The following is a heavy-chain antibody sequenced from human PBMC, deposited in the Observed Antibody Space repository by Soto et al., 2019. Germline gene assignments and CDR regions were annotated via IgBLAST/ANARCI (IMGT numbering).Heavy chain of an antibody. CDR2: IYYSGST. J-gene: IGHJ4*02. CDR1: GGSISSYY. Sequence: LSLTCTVSGGSISSYYWSWIRQPPGKGLEWIGYIYYSGSTNYNPSLKSRVTISVDTSKNQFSLKLSSVTAADTAVYYCAREMVRDRQLAGFDYWGQGTLVTVSS. D-gene: IGHD6-13*01. V-gene: IGHV4-59*01. CDR3: AREMVRDRQLAGFDY.